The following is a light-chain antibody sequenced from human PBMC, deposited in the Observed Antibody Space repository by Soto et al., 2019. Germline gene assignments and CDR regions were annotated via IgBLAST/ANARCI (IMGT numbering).Light chain of an antibody. CDR3: QQYNKWPLT. J-gene: IGKJ4*01. Sequence: EIVMTQTPATLSVSPGERATLSCRASQNVSSNLAWYQHKPGQAASLLIHGASTRATGIPARFSGSGSGTEFTLTISSLQSEDFAVYYCQQYNKWPLTFGGGTKVEIK. V-gene: IGKV3-15*01. CDR1: QNVSSN. CDR2: GAS.